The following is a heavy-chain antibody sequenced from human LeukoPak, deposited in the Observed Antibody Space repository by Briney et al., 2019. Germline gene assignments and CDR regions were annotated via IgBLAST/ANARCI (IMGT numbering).Heavy chain of an antibody. J-gene: IGHJ4*02. CDR1: GFTFSSYW. CDR3: ARDPSGKGGSPFDY. V-gene: IGHV3-7*01. CDR2: IKQDGSEK. D-gene: IGHD2-15*01. Sequence: PGGSLRLSCAASGFTFSSYWMSWVRQAPGKGLEWVANIKQDGSEKYYVDSVKGRFTISRDNAKNSLYLQMNSLRAEDTAVYYCARDPSGKGGSPFDYWGQGTLVTVSS.